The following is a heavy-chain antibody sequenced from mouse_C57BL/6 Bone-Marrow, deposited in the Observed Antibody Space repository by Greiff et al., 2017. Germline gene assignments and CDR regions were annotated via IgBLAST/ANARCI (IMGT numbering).Heavy chain of an antibody. J-gene: IGHJ2*01. CDR1: GFTFSDYG. Sequence: EVQLVESGGGLVKPGGSLKLSCAASGFTFSDYGMHWVRQAPEKGLEWVAYISSGSSTIYYADTVKGRFTISRDNAKNTLFLQMTSLRSEDTAMYYCARTLITTAGSSFDYWGQGTTLTVSS. D-gene: IGHD1-1*01. CDR2: ISSGSSTI. CDR3: ARTLITTAGSSFDY. V-gene: IGHV5-17*01.